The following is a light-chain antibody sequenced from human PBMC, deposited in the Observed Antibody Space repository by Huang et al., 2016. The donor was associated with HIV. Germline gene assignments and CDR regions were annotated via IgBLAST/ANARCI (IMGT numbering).Light chain of an antibody. CDR1: QRFNSN. J-gene: IGKJ1*01. CDR2: DAS. Sequence: EIVMTQSPATLSVSPGEIATLSCRASQRFNSNLAWYQKKPGQAPRLLFYDASTRATGIPARFSGSGSGTEFTLTITSLQSEDFAVYYCQQYNNWPPWTFGQGTRVEIK. CDR3: QQYNNWPPWT. V-gene: IGKV3-15*01.